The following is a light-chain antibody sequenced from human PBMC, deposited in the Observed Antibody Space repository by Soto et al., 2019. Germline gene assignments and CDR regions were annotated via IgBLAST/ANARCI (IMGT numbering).Light chain of an antibody. CDR3: QQSYSTPLT. Sequence: DIQMTQSPSSLSASVGDRVTITCRASQSISSYLNWYQQKLGKAPKLLIYAASSLQSGVPSRFSGSGSGTEFTLTISRLQPEDFATYYCQQSYSTPLTFGGGTKVEI. CDR2: AAS. J-gene: IGKJ4*01. CDR1: QSISSY. V-gene: IGKV1-39*01.